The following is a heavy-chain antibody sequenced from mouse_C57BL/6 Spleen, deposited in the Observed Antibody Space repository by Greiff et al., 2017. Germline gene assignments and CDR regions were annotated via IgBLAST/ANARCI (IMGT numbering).Heavy chain of an antibody. CDR3: ARNFEGFAY. Sequence: VQLQESGAELVRPGTSVKVSCKASGYAFTNYLIEGVKQRPGQGLEWIGVINPGSGGTNYNEKFKGKATLTADKSSSTAYMQLSSLTSEDSAVYFCARNFEGFAYWGQGTLVTVSA. V-gene: IGHV1-54*01. CDR2: INPGSGGT. J-gene: IGHJ3*01. CDR1: GYAFTNYL.